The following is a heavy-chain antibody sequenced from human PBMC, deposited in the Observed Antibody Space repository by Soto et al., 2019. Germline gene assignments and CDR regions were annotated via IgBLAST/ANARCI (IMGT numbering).Heavy chain of an antibody. D-gene: IGHD3-22*01. CDR2: ITAGNGNT. CDR1: GYTFPVYA. Sequence: GASVKVSCKASGYTFPVYAIHWVRQAPGQRLEWMGWITAGNGNTEFSQKFQGRVTITSDTSASTANMDLSSLISEDTAVYYCARESNYFYDSNRYSLRHYFDYWGQGTLVTVSS. J-gene: IGHJ4*02. CDR3: ARESNYFYDSNRYSLRHYFDY. V-gene: IGHV1-3*01.